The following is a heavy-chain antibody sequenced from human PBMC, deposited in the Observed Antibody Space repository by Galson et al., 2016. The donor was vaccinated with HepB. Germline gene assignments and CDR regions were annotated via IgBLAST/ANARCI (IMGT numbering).Heavy chain of an antibody. V-gene: IGHV1-69*06. J-gene: IGHJ4*02. CDR2: IITFLGTS. CDR3: AKGGDSDN. D-gene: IGHD2-21*02. Sequence: KVSCKASGGTFNSYIISWMRQAPGQGLEWMGGIITFLGTSNYARQFRGRVTFSADKSTSTAYMDLTSLRSADTAVYYCAKGGDSDNWGQGTLVTVSS. CDR1: GGTFNSYI.